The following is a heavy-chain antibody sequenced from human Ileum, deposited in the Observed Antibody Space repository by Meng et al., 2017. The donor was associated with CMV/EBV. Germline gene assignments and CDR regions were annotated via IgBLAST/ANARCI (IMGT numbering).Heavy chain of an antibody. V-gene: IGHV4-31*03. Sequence: QGQLQASGPGLLMPSLTLSPTCTVSGGSTSSGGFYWSWIRQHPGNGLEWIRYIYYSGSTYYNPSLRSRVAISIDTSNDQFSLKLTSVTAADTAVYFCARTNYGDYNWFDPWGQGTLVTVSS. CDR3: ARTNYGDYNWFDP. J-gene: IGHJ5*02. D-gene: IGHD4-17*01. CDR1: GGSTSSGGFY. CDR2: IYYSGST.